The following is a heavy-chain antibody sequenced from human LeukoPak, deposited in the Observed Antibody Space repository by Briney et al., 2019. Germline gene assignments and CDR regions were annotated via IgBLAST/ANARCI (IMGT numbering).Heavy chain of an antibody. CDR3: ARERDY. CDR2: ISYDGSNK. CDR1: GFTFSSYG. Sequence: PGRSLRLSCAASGFTFSSYGMHWVRQAPGKGLEWVAVISYDGSNKYYADSVKGRFTISRDISKNTLYLQMNSLRAEDTAVYYCARERDYWRRGTVVSVPS. V-gene: IGHV3-30*03. J-gene: IGHJ4*02.